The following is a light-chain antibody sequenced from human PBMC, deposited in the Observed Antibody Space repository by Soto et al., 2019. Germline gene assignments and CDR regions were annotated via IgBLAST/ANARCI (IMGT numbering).Light chain of an antibody. V-gene: IGLV2-11*01. CDR1: SSDVGGYNY. J-gene: IGLJ1*01. CDR2: DVS. CDR3: CSYAGSPRYV. Sequence: QSALTQTRSVSGSPGQSVTISCTGTSSDVGGYNYVSWYQQHPGKAPKVMIYDVSERTSGVPDRFSGSKSGNTASLTISGLQAEEEADYYCCSYAGSPRYVLGTGTKLTVL.